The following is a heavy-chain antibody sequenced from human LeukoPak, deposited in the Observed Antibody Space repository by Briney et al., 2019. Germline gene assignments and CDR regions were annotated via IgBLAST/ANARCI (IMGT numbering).Heavy chain of an antibody. CDR2: ISSSSSYI. D-gene: IGHD3-22*01. CDR3: ARDTDDYYDSSGYYF. Sequence: GGSLRLSCAASGFTFSSYSMNWIRQAPGKGLEWVSSISSSSSYIYYADSVKGRFTISRDNAKNSLYLQMNSLRAEDTAVYYCARDTDDYYDSSGYYFWGQGTLVTVSS. J-gene: IGHJ4*02. V-gene: IGHV3-21*01. CDR1: GFTFSSYS.